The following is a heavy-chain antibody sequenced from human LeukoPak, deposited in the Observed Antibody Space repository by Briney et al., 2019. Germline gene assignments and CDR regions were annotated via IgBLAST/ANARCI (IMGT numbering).Heavy chain of an antibody. CDR2: INPNSGGT. CDR1: GYTFTDFY. D-gene: IGHD4-11*01. V-gene: IGHV1-2*02. CDR3: ARAASTVTTGPLYYMDV. Sequence: ASVKVSCKASGYTFTDFYIHWVRQAPGQGLEWMGWINPNSGGTKYAQKFQARVTMTRDTSISTLYMELSRLKSDDTAVYYCARAASTVTTGPLYYMDVWGKGTTVTVSS. J-gene: IGHJ6*03.